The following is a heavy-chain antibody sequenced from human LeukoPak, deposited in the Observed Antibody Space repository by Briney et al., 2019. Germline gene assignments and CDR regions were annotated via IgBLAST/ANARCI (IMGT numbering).Heavy chain of an antibody. CDR3: AKDEYYDILTGYYPD. CDR2: ISWNSGSI. D-gene: IGHD3-9*01. CDR1: GFTFDDYA. J-gene: IGHJ4*02. V-gene: IGHV3-9*01. Sequence: PGGSLRLSCAASGFTFDDYAMHWVRQAPGKGLEWVSGISWNSGSIGYADSVKGRFTISRDNAKNSLYLQMNGLRAEDTALYYCAKDEYYDILTGYYPDWGQGTLVTVSS.